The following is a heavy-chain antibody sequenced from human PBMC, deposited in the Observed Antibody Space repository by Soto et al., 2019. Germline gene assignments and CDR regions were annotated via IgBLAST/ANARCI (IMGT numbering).Heavy chain of an antibody. CDR2: IIPILGIA. CDR1: GGTFSSYT. CDR3: ARDGDYERWFDP. V-gene: IGHV1-69*08. Sequence: QVQLVQSGAEVKKPGSSVKVSCKASGGTFSSYTISWVRQAPGQGLDWMGRIIPILGIANYAQKFQGRVTITADKSTSTAYMELSSLRSEDTAVYYCARDGDYERWFDPWGQGTLVTVSS. J-gene: IGHJ5*02. D-gene: IGHD4-17*01.